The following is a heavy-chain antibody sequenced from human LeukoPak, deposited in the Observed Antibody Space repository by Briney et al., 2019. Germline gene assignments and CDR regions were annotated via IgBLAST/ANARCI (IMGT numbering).Heavy chain of an antibody. CDR1: GFTFSSYA. CDR3: ARAMRDSSSSFYDY. J-gene: IGHJ4*02. V-gene: IGHV3-64*01. CDR2: ISSNGGGT. Sequence: QPGGSLRLSCAASGFTFSSYAMHWVRQPPRKGLEYVSAISSNGGGTYYANSVNGRFTISRDNSKNTLYLQMVSVRAEDMAVYYCARAMRDSSSSFYDYGGQGTLVTVSS. D-gene: IGHD6-6*01.